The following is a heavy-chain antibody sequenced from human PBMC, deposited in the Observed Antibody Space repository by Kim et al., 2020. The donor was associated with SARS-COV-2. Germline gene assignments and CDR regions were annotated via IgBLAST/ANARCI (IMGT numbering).Heavy chain of an antibody. CDR2: IYHSGGT. D-gene: IGHD3-22*01. J-gene: IGHJ6*02. V-gene: IGHV4-38-2*02. Sequence: SETLSLTCTVSGYSISSGYYWGWIRQPPGKGLEWIGSIYHSGGTYYNPSLKSRVTISVDTSKNQFSLKLSSVTAADTAVYYCARQSGYYDSSGYYYDERYYYYYGMDVWGQGTTVTVSS. CDR3: ARQSGYYDSSGYYYDERYYYYYGMDV. CDR1: GYSISSGYY.